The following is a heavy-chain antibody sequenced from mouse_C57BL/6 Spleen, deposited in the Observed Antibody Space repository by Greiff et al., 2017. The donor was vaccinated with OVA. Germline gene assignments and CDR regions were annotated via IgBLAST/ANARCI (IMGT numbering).Heavy chain of an antibody. CDR2: ISDGGSYT. J-gene: IGHJ4*01. CDR1: GFTFSSYA. CDR3: ARAYYSNYVCMDY. D-gene: IGHD2-5*01. V-gene: IGHV5-4*03. Sequence: EVNLVESGGGLVKPGGSLKLSCAASGFTFSSYAMSWVRQTPEKRLEWVATISDGGSYTYYPDNVKGRFTISRDNAKNNLYLQMSHLKSEDTAMYYCARAYYSNYVCMDYWGQGTSVTVSS.